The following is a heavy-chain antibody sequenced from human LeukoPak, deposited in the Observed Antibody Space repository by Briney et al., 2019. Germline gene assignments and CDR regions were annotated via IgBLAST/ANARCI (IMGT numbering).Heavy chain of an antibody. CDR2: INTNTGNQ. Sequence: ASVTVSCKASGYTFTSYAMNWVRQAPGQGLEWMGWINTNTGNQTYAQGFTGRFVFSLDTSVSTAYLQISSLTAEDTAVYYCATSSCYYYSGYWGQGTLVTVSS. CDR1: GYTFTSYA. V-gene: IGHV7-4-1*02. CDR3: ATSSCYYYSGY. D-gene: IGHD3-22*01. J-gene: IGHJ4*02.